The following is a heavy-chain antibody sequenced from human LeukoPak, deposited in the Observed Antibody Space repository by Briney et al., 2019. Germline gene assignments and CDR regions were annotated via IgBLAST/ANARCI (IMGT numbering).Heavy chain of an antibody. CDR3: ARELPYCGGDCYPS. J-gene: IGHJ4*02. V-gene: IGHV1-18*01. CDR1: GYTFTSYG. Sequence: GASVKVSCKASGYTFTSYGISWVRQAPGQGLEWMGWISAYNGNTNYAQKLQGRVTMTTDTSTSTAYMELRSPRSDDTAVYYCARELPYCGGDCYPSWGQGTLVTVSS. D-gene: IGHD2-21*02. CDR2: ISAYNGNT.